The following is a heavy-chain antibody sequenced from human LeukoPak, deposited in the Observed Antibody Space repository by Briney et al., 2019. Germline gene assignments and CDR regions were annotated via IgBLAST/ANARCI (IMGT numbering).Heavy chain of an antibody. J-gene: IGHJ4*02. CDR2: ISGSGGST. V-gene: IGHV3-23*01. CDR1: GFTFSSYA. CDR3: AKDRADILTGPWGY. Sequence: GGSLRLSCAASGFTFSSYAMRWVRQAPGKGLEWVSSISGSGGSTYYADSVKGRFTIYRDNSKNTLYLQMNSLRAEDTVVYYCAKDRADILTGPWGYWGQGTLVTVSS. D-gene: IGHD3-9*01.